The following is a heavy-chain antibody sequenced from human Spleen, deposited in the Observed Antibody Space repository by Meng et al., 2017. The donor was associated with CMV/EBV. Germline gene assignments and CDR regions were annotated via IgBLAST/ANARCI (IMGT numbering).Heavy chain of an antibody. CDR2: ISSSGSTI. D-gene: IGHD2-2*02. V-gene: IGHV3-11*01. CDR3: ASRCSSTNCNIFDY. CDR1: GFTFSDYY. J-gene: IGHJ4*02. Sequence: GESLKISCAASGFTFSDYYMSWIRQAPGKGLEWVSYISSSGSTIYYADSVKGRFTISRDNAKNSLYLQMNSLRAEDTAVYYCASRCSSTNCNIFDYWGQGTLVTVSS.